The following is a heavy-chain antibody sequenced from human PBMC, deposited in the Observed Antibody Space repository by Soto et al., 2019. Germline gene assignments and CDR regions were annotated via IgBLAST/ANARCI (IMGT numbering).Heavy chain of an antibody. CDR1: GYTFTSYA. J-gene: IGHJ4*02. D-gene: IGHD3-10*01. CDR3: ASAKWGSGSYIPY. CDR2: INAGNGNT. Sequence: QVQLVQSGAEVKKPGASVKVSCKASGYTFTSYAMHWVRQAPGQRLEWMGWINAGNGNTKYSQKFQGRVTITRDTSASTAYMELSSLRSEATAVYYCASAKWGSGSYIPYWGQGTLVTVSS. V-gene: IGHV1-3*01.